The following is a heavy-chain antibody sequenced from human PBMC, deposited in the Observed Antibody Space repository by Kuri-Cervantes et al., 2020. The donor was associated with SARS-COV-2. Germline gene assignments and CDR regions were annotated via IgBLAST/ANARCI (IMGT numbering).Heavy chain of an antibody. D-gene: IGHD6-19*01. CDR3: ARDTTRSDIGGRIAVAFDD. CDR1: GYTFTSYG. J-gene: IGHJ4*02. V-gene: IGHV1-18*01. CDR2: ISAYNGNT. Sequence: ASVKVSCKASGYTFTSYGISWVRQAPGQGLEWMGWISAYNGNTNYAQKLQGRVTMTTDTSTSTAYMELRSLRSDDTAVYYCARDTTRSDIGGRIAVAFDDWGQGTLVTVSS.